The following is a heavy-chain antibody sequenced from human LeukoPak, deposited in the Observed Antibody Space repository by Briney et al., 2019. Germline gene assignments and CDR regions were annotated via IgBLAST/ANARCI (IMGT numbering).Heavy chain of an antibody. CDR2: MNANSGNT. CDR3: ARTLRAVDAFDI. CDR1: GYTFTSYD. J-gene: IGHJ3*02. Sequence: ASVKVSCKASGYTFTSYDINWVRQAPGQGLEWMGWMNANSGNTGYAQKFQGRVTMTRNTSISTAYMEMSSLRSEDTAVYYCARTLRAVDAFDIWGQGTMVTVSS. V-gene: IGHV1-8*01.